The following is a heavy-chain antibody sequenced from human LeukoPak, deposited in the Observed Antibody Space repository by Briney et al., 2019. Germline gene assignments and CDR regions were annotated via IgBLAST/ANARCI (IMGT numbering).Heavy chain of an antibody. Sequence: SVKVSCKASGGTFSNYAISWVRQAPGKGLEWMGRIIPILGIANYAQKFQGRVTITADKSTSTAYMELSSLRSEDTAVYYCARDPPSIAARAGGIAVAGDYWGQGTLVTVSS. CDR2: IIPILGIA. CDR1: GGTFSNYA. J-gene: IGHJ4*02. D-gene: IGHD6-19*01. CDR3: ARDPPSIAARAGGIAVAGDY. V-gene: IGHV1-69*04.